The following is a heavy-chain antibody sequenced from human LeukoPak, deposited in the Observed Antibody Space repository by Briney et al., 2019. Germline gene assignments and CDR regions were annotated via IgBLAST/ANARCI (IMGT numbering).Heavy chain of an antibody. V-gene: IGHV1-69*05. CDR2: IIPIFGTA. D-gene: IGHD3-22*01. J-gene: IGHJ6*03. CDR1: GGTSSSYA. CDR3: ARDPLPYYDSSGYRSYYYYMDV. Sequence: SVKVSCKASGGTSSSYAISWVRQAPGQGLEWMGGIIPIFGTANYAQKFQGRVTITTDESTSTAYMELSSLRSEDTAVYYCARDPLPYYDSSGYRSYYYYMDVWGKGTTVTVSS.